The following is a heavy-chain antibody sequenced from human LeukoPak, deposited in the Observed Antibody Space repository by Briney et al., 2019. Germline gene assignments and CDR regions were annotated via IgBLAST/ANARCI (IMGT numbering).Heavy chain of an antibody. CDR1: GGSISSSSYY. CDR2: IYYSGST. D-gene: IGHD5-18*01. V-gene: IGHV4-39*01. CDR3: ARRVDTAMVDYYYYYYMDV. Sequence: SETLSLTCTVSGGSISSSSYYWGWIRQPPGKGLEWIGSIYYSGSTYYNPSLKSRVTISVDTSKNQFSLKLSSVTAADTAVYYCARRVDTAMVDYYYYYYMDVWGKGTTVTVSS. J-gene: IGHJ6*03.